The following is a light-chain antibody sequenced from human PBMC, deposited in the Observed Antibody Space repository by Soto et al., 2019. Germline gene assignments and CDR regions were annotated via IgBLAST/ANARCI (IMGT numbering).Light chain of an antibody. J-gene: IGLJ1*01. CDR1: SSDVGGYNY. CDR3: CSYAGSYTHYV. Sequence: QSALTQPRSVSGSPGQSVTISCTGTSSDVGGYNYVSWYQQHPGKAPKLMIYDVGKRPSGVPDRFSGSKSGNTASLTISGLQAEDEADYYCCSYAGSYTHYVFGTGTKLTVL. CDR2: DVG. V-gene: IGLV2-11*01.